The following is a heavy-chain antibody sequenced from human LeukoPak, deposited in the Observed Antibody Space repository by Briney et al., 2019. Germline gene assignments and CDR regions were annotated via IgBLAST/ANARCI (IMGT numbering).Heavy chain of an antibody. V-gene: IGHV3-33*01. CDR2: IWYDGSNK. Sequence: GRSLRLSCAASGFTFSSYGMHWVRQAPGKGLEWVAVIWYDGSNKYYADSVKGRFTISRDNSKNTLYLQMNSLRAEDTAVYYCARVDCSSTSCWDYYYGMDVWGQGTLVTVSS. J-gene: IGHJ6*02. CDR1: GFTFSSYG. D-gene: IGHD2-2*01. CDR3: ARVDCSSTSCWDYYYGMDV.